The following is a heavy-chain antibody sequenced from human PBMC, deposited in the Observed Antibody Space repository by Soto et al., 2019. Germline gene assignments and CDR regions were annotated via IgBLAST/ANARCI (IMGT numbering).Heavy chain of an antibody. D-gene: IGHD3-16*01. CDR3: ARSSGRRHVFTFDYGLDV. Sequence: QVQLVETGGGLVEPGGSLRLSCAASGFSVGDNYMTWIRQAPGKGLEWLSYSSSSGGYTNYADSVKGRFTISRDNAKTSLYLQMDSLRAEDTAVYLCARSSGRRHVFTFDYGLDVWGQGTTVTVSS. V-gene: IGHV3-11*06. J-gene: IGHJ6*02. CDR1: GFSVGDNY. CDR2: SSSSGGYT.